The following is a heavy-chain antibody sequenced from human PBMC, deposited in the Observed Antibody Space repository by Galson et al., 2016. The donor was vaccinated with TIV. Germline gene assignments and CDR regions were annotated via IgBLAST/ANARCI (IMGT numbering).Heavy chain of an antibody. D-gene: IGHD5-24*01. CDR1: GFTFSAFG. CDR2: IWYDGGDK. V-gene: IGHV3-33*01. CDR3: ARSADDYNLHFNL. J-gene: IGHJ4*02. Sequence: SLRLSCAASGFTFSAFGMHWVRQAPGKGLEWVAVIWYDGGDKHYADSVKGRFTISRDNSKSFLYLQLNSLSAEDTAIYYCARSADDYNLHFNLWGQGTLVTVAS.